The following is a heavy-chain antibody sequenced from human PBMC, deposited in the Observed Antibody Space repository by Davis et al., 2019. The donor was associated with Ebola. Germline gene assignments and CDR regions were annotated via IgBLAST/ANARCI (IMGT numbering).Heavy chain of an antibody. CDR3: ARGLLGTPPGMDV. CDR2: IWYDGSNK. J-gene: IGHJ6*02. CDR1: GFTFSSYS. Sequence: GGSLRLSCAASGFTFSSYSMNWVRQAPGKGLEWVAVIWYDGSNKYYADSVKGRFTISRDNAKNTVYLQMNSLRAEDTAVYYCARGLLGTPPGMDVWGQGTTVTVSS. D-gene: IGHD3-16*01. V-gene: IGHV3-33*08.